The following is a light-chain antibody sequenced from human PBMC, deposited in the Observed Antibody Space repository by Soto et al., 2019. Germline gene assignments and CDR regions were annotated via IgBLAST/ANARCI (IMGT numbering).Light chain of an antibody. V-gene: IGLV1-44*01. CDR1: SSSIGSNT. Sequence: QSALTQPRSVSGTPGQRVTISCSGNSSSIGSNTVNWYQHLPGSAPKLLIYSHNHRPSGVPDRFSASKAGASASLAISGLQSEDEGDYYCAAWDASLGGFYVFGSGTKVTGL. J-gene: IGLJ1*01. CDR2: SHN. CDR3: AAWDASLGGFYV.